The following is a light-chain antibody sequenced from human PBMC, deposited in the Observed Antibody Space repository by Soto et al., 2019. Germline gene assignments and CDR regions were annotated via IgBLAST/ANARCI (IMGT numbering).Light chain of an antibody. CDR3: QQYGSIPWK. CDR1: ESVVSTY. CDR2: DAS. Sequence: EIVFTQSPVTLSLSLVERATLSFMATESVVSTYLAWYQLKPGQAPRLLIYDASSRATGIPDRFSGSGSGTDFTLTISRLKPEDFAVYYCQQYGSIPWKCGQGTKGDIK. J-gene: IGKJ1*01. V-gene: IGKV3-20*01.